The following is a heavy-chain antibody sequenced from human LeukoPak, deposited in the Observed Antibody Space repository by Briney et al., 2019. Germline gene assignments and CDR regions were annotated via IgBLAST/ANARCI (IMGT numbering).Heavy chain of an antibody. CDR3: AREGGNYDLDV. Sequence: GGSLRLSCAASGFTFSSYSMNWVRQAPGKGLEWVSSISSSSYIYYADSVKGRFTISRDNAKKSLYLQMNSLRADDTAVYYCAREGGNYDLDVWGQGTTVTVSS. CDR2: ISSSSYI. V-gene: IGHV3-21*04. CDR1: GFTFSSYS. J-gene: IGHJ6*02. D-gene: IGHD1-26*01.